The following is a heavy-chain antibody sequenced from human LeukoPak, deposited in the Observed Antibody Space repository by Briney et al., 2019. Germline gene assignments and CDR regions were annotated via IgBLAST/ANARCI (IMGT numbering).Heavy chain of an antibody. Sequence: SETLSLTCAVYGGSFSGYYWSWIRQPPGKGLEWIGEINHSGSTNYNPSLKSRVTISIDTSKNQFSLKLSSVTAADTAVYYCARDRVVGAIDAFDIWGQGTVVTVSS. D-gene: IGHD2-15*01. V-gene: IGHV4-34*01. CDR2: INHSGST. CDR3: ARDRVVGAIDAFDI. CDR1: GGSFSGYY. J-gene: IGHJ3*02.